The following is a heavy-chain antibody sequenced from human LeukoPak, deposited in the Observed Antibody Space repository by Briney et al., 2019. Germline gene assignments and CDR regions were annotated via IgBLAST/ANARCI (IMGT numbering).Heavy chain of an antibody. D-gene: IGHD2-21*01. Sequence: PGGSLRLSCAAAGFTFSSFEMIWVRQAPGKGLEWVSYISSSGSTIYYAEYVKGRFTISRDNAKNSLDLQMNSLRAEDTAVYYCARQDLWQHCDSWGQGALVTVSS. CDR2: ISSSGSTI. J-gene: IGHJ4*02. CDR1: GFTFSSFE. CDR3: ARQDLWQHCDS. V-gene: IGHV3-48*03.